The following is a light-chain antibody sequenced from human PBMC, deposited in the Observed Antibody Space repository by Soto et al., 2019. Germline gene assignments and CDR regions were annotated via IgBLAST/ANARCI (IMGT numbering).Light chain of an antibody. CDR1: QSIGST. CDR2: GAS. J-gene: IGKJ4*01. V-gene: IGKV3D-15*01. Sequence: EIVMTQSPATLSVSPGERATLSCRASQSIGSTLAWYQQKPGQAPRLLIYGASTRATGIPARFSGSGSGTEFTLTISSLQSEDFAVYNCQQYNNWPPTFGGGTKLEIK. CDR3: QQYNNWPPT.